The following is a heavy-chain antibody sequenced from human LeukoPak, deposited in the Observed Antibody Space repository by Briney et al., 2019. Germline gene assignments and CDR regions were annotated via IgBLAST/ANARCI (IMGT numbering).Heavy chain of an antibody. J-gene: IGHJ3*02. CDR2: ISSSGGNT. D-gene: IGHD5-24*01. V-gene: IGHV3-23*01. Sequence: PGGSLRLSCAASGFTFNSYVMSWVRQAPGKGLEWVSAISSSGGNTYYADSVKGRFTISRDNSKNTLYLQMNSLRAEDTAVYYCAKPPDGYNYPDAFDIWGQGTMVTVSS. CDR3: AKPPDGYNYPDAFDI. CDR1: GFTFNSYV.